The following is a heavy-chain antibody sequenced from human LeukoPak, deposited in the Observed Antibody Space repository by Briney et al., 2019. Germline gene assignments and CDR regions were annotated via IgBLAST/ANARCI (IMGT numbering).Heavy chain of an antibody. V-gene: IGHV1-69*05. CDR1: GGTFSSYA. CDR2: IVPIFGTA. CDR3: VRVFCSSTSCPFDY. D-gene: IGHD2-2*01. Sequence: GASVKVSCKASGGTFSSYAISWVRQAPGQGLEWMGGIVPIFGTANYAQKFQGRVTITTDESTSTAYMELSSLRSEDTAVYYCVRVFCSSTSCPFDYWGQGTLVTVSS. J-gene: IGHJ4*02.